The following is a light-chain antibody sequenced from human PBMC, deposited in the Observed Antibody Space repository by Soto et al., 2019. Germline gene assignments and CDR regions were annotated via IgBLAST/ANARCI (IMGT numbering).Light chain of an antibody. CDR2: GAS. CDR3: QQYSRSPWT. J-gene: IGKJ1*01. Sequence: EMVLTQSPGTLSLSPGERATLSCRASQSVSRNYLAGYQQKPGQAPRLLIYGASSRATGLPDRFSGSGSGTDFTLTISRREPEDFAVFYCQQYSRSPWTFGQGTKVEIK. V-gene: IGKV3-20*01. CDR1: QSVSRNY.